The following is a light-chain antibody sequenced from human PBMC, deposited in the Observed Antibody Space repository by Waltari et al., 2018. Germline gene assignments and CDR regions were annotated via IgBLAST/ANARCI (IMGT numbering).Light chain of an antibody. CDR3: MQSLRALWT. CDR1: QSLLHSNGYNY. Sequence: DSVVTQSTLYLPVTPVVSDSTACGSTQSLLHSNGYNYLDWYLQKPGQSPQRLIYLGSNRASGVPDRFSGSGSGTDFTLKISRVEAEDVGVYYCMQSLRALWTFGQGTKVEIK. J-gene: IGKJ1*01. V-gene: IGKV2-28*01. CDR2: LGS.